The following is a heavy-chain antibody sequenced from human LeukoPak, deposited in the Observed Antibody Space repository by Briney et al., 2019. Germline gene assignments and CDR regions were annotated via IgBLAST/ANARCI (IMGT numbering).Heavy chain of an antibody. D-gene: IGHD2/OR15-2a*01. J-gene: IGHJ6*03. Sequence: ASVKVSCKASGYTFTVYYMHWVRQAPGQGLEWMGWINPNSGGTNYAQKFQGRVTMTRDTSISTAYMELSRLRSDDTAVYYCARLLLYGVYYYMDVWGKGTTVTVSS. CDR3: ARLLLYGVYYYMDV. CDR2: INPNSGGT. CDR1: GYTFTVYY. V-gene: IGHV1-2*02.